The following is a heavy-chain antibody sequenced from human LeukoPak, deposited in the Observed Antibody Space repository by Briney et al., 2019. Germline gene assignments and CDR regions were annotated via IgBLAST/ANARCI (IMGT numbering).Heavy chain of an antibody. J-gene: IGHJ4*02. CDR3: ASSVSYSTIDY. D-gene: IGHD1-26*01. CDR1: GGSFSGYY. CDR2: INHSGSS. V-gene: IGHV4-34*01. Sequence: SETLSLTCAVYGGSFSGYYWSWIRQPPGKGPEWIGEINHSGSSNYNPSLKSRVTISVDTSKNQFSLKLSSVTAADTAVYYCASSVSYSTIDYWGQGTLVTVSS.